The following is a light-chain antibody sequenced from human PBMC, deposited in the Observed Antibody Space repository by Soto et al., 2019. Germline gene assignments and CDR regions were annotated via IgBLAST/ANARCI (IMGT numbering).Light chain of an antibody. Sequence: AIRMTQSPSSLSASTGDRVTITCRASQGISSYLAWYQQKPGKAPKLLIYAASTLQSRVPSRLSGSGSGTDFNLTISCLQSEDFATYYCQQYYSYPRTFGQGTKVEIK. J-gene: IGKJ1*01. CDR1: QGISSY. CDR2: AAS. CDR3: QQYYSYPRT. V-gene: IGKV1-8*01.